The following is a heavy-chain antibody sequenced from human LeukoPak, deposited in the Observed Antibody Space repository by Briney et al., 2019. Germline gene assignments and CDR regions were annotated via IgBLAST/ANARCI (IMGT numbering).Heavy chain of an antibody. D-gene: IGHD6-13*01. CDR3: ARAARGAAAGTVEFDY. CDR1: GFTFSSYW. Sequence: PGGSLRLSCAASGFTFSSYWMHWVRQAPGKGLVWVSRIISDGSSTSYADSVKGRFTISRDNAKNTLYLQMNSLRAEDTAVYYCARAARGAAAGTVEFDYWGQGTLVTVSS. J-gene: IGHJ4*02. CDR2: IISDGSST. V-gene: IGHV3-74*01.